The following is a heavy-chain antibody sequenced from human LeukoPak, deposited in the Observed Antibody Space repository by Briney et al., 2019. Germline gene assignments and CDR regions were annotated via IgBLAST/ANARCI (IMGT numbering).Heavy chain of an antibody. V-gene: IGHV4-61*01. D-gene: IGHD2-15*01. CDR3: ARGYCSVGSCYSRTLGY. CDR1: GGAVSGGSYY. CDR2: IYYSGST. J-gene: IGHJ4*02. Sequence: SETLSLTCTVSGGAVSGGSYYWSWIRQPPGKGLEWIGNIYYSGSTNYNPSLKSRVSIPVDTSKNQLSLKLSSVTAADTAVYYCARGYCSVGSCYSRTLGYWGQGTLVTVSS.